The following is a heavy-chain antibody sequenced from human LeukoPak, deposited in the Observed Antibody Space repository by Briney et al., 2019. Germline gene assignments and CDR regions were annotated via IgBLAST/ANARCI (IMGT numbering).Heavy chain of an antibody. CDR1: GFTFSSYA. CDR2: ISGSGGST. Sequence: GASLRLSCAASGFTFSSYAMGWVRQAPGKGLEWVSAISGSGGSTYYADSVKGRFTISRDNSKNTLYLQMNSLRAEDTAVYYCAKGGRYYYDSSGYRDYFDYWGQGTLVTVSS. V-gene: IGHV3-23*01. CDR3: AKGGRYYYDSSGYRDYFDY. D-gene: IGHD3-22*01. J-gene: IGHJ4*02.